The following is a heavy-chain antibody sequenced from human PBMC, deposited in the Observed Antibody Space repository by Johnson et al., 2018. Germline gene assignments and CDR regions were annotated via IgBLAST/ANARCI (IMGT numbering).Heavy chain of an antibody. CDR3: ARATGYSSSWYRSYYYYYMDV. Sequence: VQLVESGGGLVKPGGSLRLSCAASGFTFSDYYMSWIRQAPGKGLEWVSYISSSGSTIYYADSVKGRFTISRDNAKNSLYLQMKSLRAEDTAVYYCARATGYSSSWYRSYYYYYMDVWGKGTTVTVSS. V-gene: IGHV3-11*04. J-gene: IGHJ6*03. D-gene: IGHD6-13*01. CDR1: GFTFSDYY. CDR2: ISSSGSTI.